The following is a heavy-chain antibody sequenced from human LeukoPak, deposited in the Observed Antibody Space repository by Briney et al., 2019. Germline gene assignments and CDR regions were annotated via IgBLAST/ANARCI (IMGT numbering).Heavy chain of an antibody. V-gene: IGHV4-34*01. CDR1: GGSFSGYY. J-gene: IGHJ4*02. Sequence: SETLSLTCAVYGGSFSGYYWSWIRQPPGKGLEWIGEINHSGSTNYNPSLKSRVTISVDTSKNQFSLKLSSVTPEDTAVYYCARVAWEAYFDYWGQGTLVTVSS. CDR3: ARVAWEAYFDY. CDR2: INHSGST. D-gene: IGHD1-26*01.